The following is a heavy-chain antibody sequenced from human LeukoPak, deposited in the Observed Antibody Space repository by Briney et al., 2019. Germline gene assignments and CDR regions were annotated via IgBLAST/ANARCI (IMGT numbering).Heavy chain of an antibody. J-gene: IGHJ4*02. CDR3: AREYVDTAMATSFDY. V-gene: IGHV1-69*13. D-gene: IGHD5-18*01. Sequence: SVKVSCKASGYTFTSYGISWVRQAPGQGLEWMGGIIPIFGTANYAQKFQGRVTITADESTSTAYMELSSLRSEDTAVYYCAREYVDTAMATSFDYWGQGTLVTVSS. CDR1: GYTFTSYG. CDR2: IIPIFGTA.